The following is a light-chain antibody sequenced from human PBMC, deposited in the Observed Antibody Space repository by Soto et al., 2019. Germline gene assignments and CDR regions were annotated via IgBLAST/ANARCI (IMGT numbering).Light chain of an antibody. V-gene: IGKV3-20*01. CDR1: PSVTNY. CDR2: GAS. Sequence: ENVFTQFPVTLSLSPGERATLSCRASPSVTNYLAWYQQKPGQAPRLLIYGASNTATGIPDRLSGSGSGTDFTLPIRRLEPEDFAVYYCQQYGSSGTFGQGTKVDIK. J-gene: IGKJ1*01. CDR3: QQYGSSGT.